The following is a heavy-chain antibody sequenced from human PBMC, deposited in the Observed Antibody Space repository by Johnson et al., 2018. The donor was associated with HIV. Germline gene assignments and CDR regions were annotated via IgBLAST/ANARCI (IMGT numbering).Heavy chain of an antibody. V-gene: IGHV3-30-3*01. Sequence: QVQLVESGGGVVQPGRSLRLSCAASGFTFSSYAMHWVRQAPGKGLEWVAVISYDGSNKYYADSVKGRFTISRDNAKTSLYLQMNSLRAEDTAVYYCARDTLAWGLLPPIGGFDIWGQWTMVTVSS. CDR1: GFTFSSYA. CDR3: ARDTLAWGLLPPIGGFDI. D-gene: IGHD1-26*01. J-gene: IGHJ3*02. CDR2: ISYDGSNK.